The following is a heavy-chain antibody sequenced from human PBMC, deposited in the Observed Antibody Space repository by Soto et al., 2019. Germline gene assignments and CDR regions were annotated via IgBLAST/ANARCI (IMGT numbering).Heavy chain of an antibody. J-gene: IGHJ4*02. CDR3: AREGAAAVKNFDY. CDR2: INHSGST. V-gene: IGHV4-34*01. CDR1: GGSFIGYY. D-gene: IGHD6-13*01. Sequence: SETLSLTCAVYGGSFIGYYWSWIRQPPGKGLEWIGEINHSGSTNYNPSLKSRVTISVDTSKNQFSLKLSSVTAADTAVYYCAREGAAAVKNFDYWGQGTLVTVSS.